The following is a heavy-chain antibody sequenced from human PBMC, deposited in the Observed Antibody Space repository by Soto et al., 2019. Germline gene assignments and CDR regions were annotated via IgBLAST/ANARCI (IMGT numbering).Heavy chain of an antibody. Sequence: QVQLQESGPGLVKPSETLSLTCSVSGGAITNYYWNWIRQTPGKGLEWIGYIYHTGSTSKNPSLKSRVTLAVDTSKNQHTLNLTSVTAADTAIYYCARSVNRGYSYGYGHWGQGTLVTVSA. D-gene: IGHD5-18*01. CDR1: GGAITNYY. CDR2: IYHTGST. CDR3: ARSVNRGYSYGYGH. V-gene: IGHV4-59*01. J-gene: IGHJ4*02.